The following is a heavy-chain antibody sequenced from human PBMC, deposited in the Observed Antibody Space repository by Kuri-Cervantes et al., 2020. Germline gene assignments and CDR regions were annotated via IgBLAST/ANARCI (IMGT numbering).Heavy chain of an antibody. CDR2: INSDGSST. CDR1: GFTFSSYW. Sequence: GGSLRLSCAASGFTFSSYWMHWVRQAPGEGLVWVSRINSDGSSTSYADSVKGRFTISRDNSKNTLYLQMNSLRAEDTAVYYCARNGYPAAGTVVSGYYYYYGMDVWGQGTTVTVSS. J-gene: IGHJ6*02. D-gene: IGHD6-13*01. CDR3: ARNGYPAAGTVVSGYYYYYGMDV. V-gene: IGHV3-74*01.